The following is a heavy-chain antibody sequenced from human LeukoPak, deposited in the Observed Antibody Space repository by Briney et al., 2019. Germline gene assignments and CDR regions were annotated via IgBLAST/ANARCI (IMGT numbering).Heavy chain of an antibody. Sequence: PSETLSLTCTVSGGSIGSDYWTWIRQPPGKGLEYIGYIYYTGGTNYNPSLKSRVTISVDTSRNQFSLKLSSVTAADTAVYFCAKYGNSGWVIDNWGQGTLVTVSS. V-gene: IGHV4-59*08. CDR3: AKYGNSGWVIDN. CDR1: GGSIGSDY. CDR2: IYYTGGT. J-gene: IGHJ4*02. D-gene: IGHD6-19*01.